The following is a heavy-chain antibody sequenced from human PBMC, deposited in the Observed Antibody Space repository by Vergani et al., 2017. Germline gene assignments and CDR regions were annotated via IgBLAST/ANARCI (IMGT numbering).Heavy chain of an antibody. CDR3: ARVAGGSGGYYLG. CDR1: GDSSNNDDYY. CDR2: IYYSGST. V-gene: IGHV4-30-4*08. J-gene: IGHJ4*02. Sequence: QLQLQQSGPGLVQPSQTLSLTCIVSGDSSNNDDYYWSWIRQPPGKGLEWNGYIYYSGSTYQNPSLESRLTMSLDTSRTQFSLNLISVTAGDTAVYYCARVAGGSGGYYLGWGQGTPVTVSS. D-gene: IGHD3-22*01.